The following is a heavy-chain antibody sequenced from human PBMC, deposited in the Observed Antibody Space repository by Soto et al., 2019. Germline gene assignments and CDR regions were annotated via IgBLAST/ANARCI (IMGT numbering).Heavy chain of an antibody. V-gene: IGHV1-2*02. Sequence: GASVKVSCKTSGYTFSAYYIHWVRQAPGQGLEWMGWINPNNDVTDYARQFQGRVTLTRDTSITTVYMELSSLRSEDTAVYYCARAPPKAYGTNWFDPWGQGTLVTVSS. CDR1: GYTFSAYY. J-gene: IGHJ5*02. CDR2: INPNNDVT. CDR3: ARAPPKAYGTNWFDP. D-gene: IGHD1-1*01.